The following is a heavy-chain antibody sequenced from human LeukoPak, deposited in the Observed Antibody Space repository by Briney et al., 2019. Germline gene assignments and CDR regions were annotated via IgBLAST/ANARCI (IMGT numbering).Heavy chain of an antibody. CDR2: INQDASVR. V-gene: IGHV3-7*03. CDR3: AKDLTGYCGGDCYDFQH. J-gene: IGHJ1*01. CDR1: GSTFNTYW. Sequence: PGGSLRLSCTASGSTFNTYWMIWVRQAPGKGLEWVANINQDASVRYYVASVKGRFTISGDNARKLVHLQMNSLRAEDTAVYYCAKDLTGYCGGDCYDFQHWGQGTLVTVSS. D-gene: IGHD2-21*02.